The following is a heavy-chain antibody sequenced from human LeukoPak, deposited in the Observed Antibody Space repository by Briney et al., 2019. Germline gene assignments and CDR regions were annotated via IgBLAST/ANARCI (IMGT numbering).Heavy chain of an antibody. J-gene: IGHJ4*02. CDR1: GASISSSY. V-gene: IGHV4-4*08. D-gene: IGHD3-22*01. Sequence: SETLSLTCTVSGASISSSYRSWLRQPPGKGLEWIAYIHTNGNTSSNPSLKSRVTVSVDASKNQFSLMLRSVAAADTALYYCARGYYDSRGFSNPFDSWGQGTLVTVSS. CDR2: IHTNGNT. CDR3: ARGYYDSRGFSNPFDS.